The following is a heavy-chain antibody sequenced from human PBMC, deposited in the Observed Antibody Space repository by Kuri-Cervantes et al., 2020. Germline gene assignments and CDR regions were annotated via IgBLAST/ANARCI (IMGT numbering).Heavy chain of an antibody. V-gene: IGHV3-20*04. CDR3: ARDPLDYYDSSGYYRRGGFDY. CDR2: INWNGGST. CDR1: GFTFDDYG. Sequence: GGSLRLSCAASGFTFDDYGMSWVRQAPGKGLEWVSGINWNGGSTGYADSVKGRFTISRDNAKNSLYLQMNSLRAEDTALYYCARDPLDYYDSSGYYRRGGFDYWGQGTLVTVSS. D-gene: IGHD3-22*01. J-gene: IGHJ4*02.